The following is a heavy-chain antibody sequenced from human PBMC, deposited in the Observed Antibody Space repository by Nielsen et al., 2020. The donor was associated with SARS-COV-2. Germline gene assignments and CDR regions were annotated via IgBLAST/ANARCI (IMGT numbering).Heavy chain of an antibody. CDR3: ARDPGVAVGEDGFDI. D-gene: IGHD6-19*01. V-gene: IGHV3-30*03. Sequence: GESLKISCAASGFTFSTYGIHWVRQAPGKGLEWVATISYDGSDEHYADSVKGRFTISRDNSKNTLYLQLTSLRADDTAVYFCARDPGVAVGEDGFDIWGQGTMVTVSS. CDR2: ISYDGSDE. CDR1: GFTFSTYG. J-gene: IGHJ3*02.